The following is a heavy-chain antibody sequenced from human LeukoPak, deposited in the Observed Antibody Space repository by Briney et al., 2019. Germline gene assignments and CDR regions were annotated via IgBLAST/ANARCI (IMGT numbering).Heavy chain of an antibody. Sequence: ASVKVSCKASGYTFTGYYMHWVQQAPGQGLEWMGWINPNSGGTNYAQKFQGRVTMTRDTSTDTAYMELSSLRSEDTAVYYCARVAPSSGWYSSYYYYYMDVWGKGTTVTVSS. CDR3: ARVAPSSGWYSSYYYYYMDV. D-gene: IGHD6-19*01. V-gene: IGHV1-2*02. CDR2: INPNSGGT. CDR1: GYTFTGYY. J-gene: IGHJ6*03.